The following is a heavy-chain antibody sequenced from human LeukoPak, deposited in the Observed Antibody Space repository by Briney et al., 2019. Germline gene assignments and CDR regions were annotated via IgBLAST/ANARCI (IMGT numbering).Heavy chain of an antibody. CDR2: FDPEDGET. J-gene: IGHJ4*02. D-gene: IGHD3-22*01. Sequence: ASVKVSCKVSGYTLTELSMHWVRQAPGKGLEWMGGFDPEDGETIYAQKFQGRVTMTEDTSTDTAYMELSSLRSEDTAVYYCATNHRSSGYSIDYWGQETLVTVSS. CDR1: GYTLTELS. V-gene: IGHV1-24*01. CDR3: ATNHRSSGYSIDY.